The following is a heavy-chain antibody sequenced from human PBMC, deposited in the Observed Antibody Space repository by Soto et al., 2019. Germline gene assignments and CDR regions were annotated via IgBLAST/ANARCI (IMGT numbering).Heavy chain of an antibody. J-gene: IGHJ3*02. Sequence: EVQLVESGGGLVQPGGSLRLSCVASGFSVTDIYMNWVRQAPGKGLEWVSVIYNEFTDYADSVRGRCSISTDRSKNALDLQMNSLRAEAAAVEYCVREPRSWSGGSCSIMGDAFDIWGQGTKVTVAS. D-gene: IGHD3-3*01. V-gene: IGHV3-66*01. CDR2: IYNEFT. CDR3: VREPRSWSGGSCSIMGDAFDI. CDR1: GFSVTDIY.